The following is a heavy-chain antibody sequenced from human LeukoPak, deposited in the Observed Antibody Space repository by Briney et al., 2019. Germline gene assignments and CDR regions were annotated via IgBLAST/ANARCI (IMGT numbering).Heavy chain of an antibody. CDR1: GGSISSYY. CDR2: IYYRGST. J-gene: IGHJ4*02. D-gene: IGHD2-15*01. CDR3: ARVKLYCSGGSCLYYFDY. Sequence: SETLSLTCTVSGGSISSYYWSWIRQPPGKGLEWIGYIYYRGSTNYNPSLKSRVTISVDTSKNQFSLKLSSVTAADTAVYYCARVKLYCSGGSCLYYFDYWGQGTLVTVSS. V-gene: IGHV4-59*01.